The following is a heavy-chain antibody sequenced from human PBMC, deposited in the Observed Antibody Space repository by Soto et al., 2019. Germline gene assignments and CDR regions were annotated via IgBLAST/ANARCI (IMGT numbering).Heavy chain of an antibody. CDR2: ISASGGST. V-gene: IGHV3-23*01. Sequence: GGSLRLSCTASEFTFSNYAMSWVRQARGEGLEWVSSISASGGSTYYADSVKGRFTVSRDNSKSMVYLQMNSLRADDTATYYCAKVDIAAAADYWGQGSLVTVPS. CDR3: AKVDIAAAADY. CDR1: EFTFSNYA. D-gene: IGHD6-25*01. J-gene: IGHJ4*02.